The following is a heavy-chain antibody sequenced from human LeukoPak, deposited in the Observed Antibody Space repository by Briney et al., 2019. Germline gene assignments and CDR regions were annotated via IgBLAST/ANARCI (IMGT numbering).Heavy chain of an antibody. J-gene: IGHJ5*02. CDR1: GYTFTSYG. V-gene: IGHV1-18*01. Sequence: ASVKVSCKASGYTFTSYGISWVRQAPGQGLEWMGWISAYNGNTNYAQKLQGRVTMTTDTSTSTAYMELRGLRSDDTAVYYCARDDPRPYYYDSSGYYPWGQGTLVTVSS. D-gene: IGHD3-22*01. CDR2: ISAYNGNT. CDR3: ARDDPRPYYYDSSGYYP.